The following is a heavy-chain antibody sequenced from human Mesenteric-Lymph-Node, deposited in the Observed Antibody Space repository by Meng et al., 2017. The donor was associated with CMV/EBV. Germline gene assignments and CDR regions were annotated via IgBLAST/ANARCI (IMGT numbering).Heavy chain of an antibody. V-gene: IGHV4-39*07. CDR1: GGSVSGGTDY. CDR3: ARVAVDYDFWSGPLRPYGMDV. Sequence: GSLRLSCSVSGGSVSGGTDYWTWIRQPPGTGLEWIGSIYYSGSTYYNPSLKSRVTISVDTSKNQFSLKLSSVTAADTTVYYCARVAVDYDFWSGPLRPYGMDVWGQGTTVTVSS. J-gene: IGHJ6*02. D-gene: IGHD3-3*01. CDR2: IYYSGST.